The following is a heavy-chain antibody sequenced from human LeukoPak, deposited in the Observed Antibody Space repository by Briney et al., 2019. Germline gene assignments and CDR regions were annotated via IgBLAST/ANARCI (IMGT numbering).Heavy chain of an antibody. CDR2: IYTSGST. V-gene: IGHV4-4*09. Sequence: PSETLSLTCTVSGGSISSYYWSWIRQPPGKGLEWIGYIYTSGSTNYNPSLKSRVTISVDTSKNQFSLKLSSVTAADTAVYYCATRRLAEVPWFDPWGQGTLVTVSS. CDR3: ATRRLAEVPWFDP. CDR1: GGSISSYY. D-gene: IGHD1-1*01. J-gene: IGHJ5*02.